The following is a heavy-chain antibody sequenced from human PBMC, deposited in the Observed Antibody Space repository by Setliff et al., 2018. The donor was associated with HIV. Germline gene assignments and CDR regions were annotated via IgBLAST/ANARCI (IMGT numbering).Heavy chain of an antibody. Sequence: PSETLSLTCAVYGGTFSLHYYTWIRQPPGKGLEWIGEINHSGSTNYNPSLKSRVTISVDTSKNQFSLKLSSVTAADTAVYYCASRGETRPFDYWGQGTLVTVSS. D-gene: IGHD3-16*01. CDR1: GGTFSLHY. J-gene: IGHJ4*02. CDR3: ASRGETRPFDY. V-gene: IGHV4-34*01. CDR2: INHSGST.